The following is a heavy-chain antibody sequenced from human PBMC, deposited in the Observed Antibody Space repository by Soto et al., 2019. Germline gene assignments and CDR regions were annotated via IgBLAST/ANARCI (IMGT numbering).Heavy chain of an antibody. CDR1: GGTFSSYA. Sequence: QVQLVQSGAEVKKPGSSVKVSCKASGGTFSSYAISWVRQAPGQGLEWMGGIIPIFGTANYAQKFQGRVTIPGDESRSTASMRLRSLRSEDTAVYSCARGKGYNFWSGYDSWGQGTLVTVSS. V-gene: IGHV1-69*01. J-gene: IGHJ4*02. D-gene: IGHD3-3*01. CDR2: IIPIFGTA. CDR3: ARGKGYNFWSGYDS.